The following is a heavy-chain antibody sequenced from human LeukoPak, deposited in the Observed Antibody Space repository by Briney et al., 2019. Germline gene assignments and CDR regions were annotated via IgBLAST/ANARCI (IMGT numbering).Heavy chain of an antibody. J-gene: IGHJ4*02. CDR1: GFTFSSYS. CDR3: AREQGYSSSYDY. CDR2: ISSSSSYI. D-gene: IGHD6-6*01. Sequence: GGSLRLSCAASGFTFSSYSMNWVRQAPGKGLEWVSSISSSSSYIYYADSVKGRFTISRDNAKNSLYLQMNSLRAEDTAAYYCAREQGYSSSYDYWGQGTLVTVSS. V-gene: IGHV3-21*01.